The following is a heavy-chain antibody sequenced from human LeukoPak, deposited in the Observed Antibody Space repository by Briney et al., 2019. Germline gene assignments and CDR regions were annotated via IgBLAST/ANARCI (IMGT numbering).Heavy chain of an antibody. D-gene: IGHD3-16*02. CDR2: INHSGST. CDR1: GGSFSGYY. V-gene: IGHV4-34*01. J-gene: IGHJ4*02. Sequence: SETLSLTCAVYGGSFSGYYWSWIRQPPGKGLEWIGEINHSGSTNYNPSLKSRVTISVDTSKNQFSPKLSSVTAADTAVYYCAREYDYVWGSYRYRTGGFDYWGQGTLVTVSS. CDR3: AREYDYVWGSYRYRTGGFDY.